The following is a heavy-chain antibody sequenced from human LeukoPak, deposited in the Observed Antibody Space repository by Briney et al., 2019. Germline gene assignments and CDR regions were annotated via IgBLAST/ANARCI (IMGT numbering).Heavy chain of an antibody. D-gene: IGHD3-22*01. CDR1: GYSISSGYY. Sequence: SETLSLTCAVSGYSISSGYYWGWIRQPPGKRLECIGSIYHSGSNYYNPSVKSRVTISVDTSKNQFSLKLSSVTAADTAVYYCARRGYYDSWGQGTLVTVSS. CDR2: IYHSGSN. CDR3: ARRGYYDS. J-gene: IGHJ4*02. V-gene: IGHV4-38-2*01.